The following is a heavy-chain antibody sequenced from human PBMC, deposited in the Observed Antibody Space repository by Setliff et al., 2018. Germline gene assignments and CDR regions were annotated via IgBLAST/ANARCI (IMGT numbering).Heavy chain of an antibody. CDR1: GGSFSTYY. V-gene: IGHV4-34*01. Sequence: SETLSLTCAVYGGSFSTYYWSWIRQPPGKGLEWLGEVSHGGSTNYKPSLKGRVSMSVDTSKRQFSLMLKSVTAADTAVYYCRCWSGYYKNDYWGQGTLVTGSS. J-gene: IGHJ4*02. D-gene: IGHD3-3*01. CDR2: VSHGGST. CDR3: RCWSGYYKNDY.